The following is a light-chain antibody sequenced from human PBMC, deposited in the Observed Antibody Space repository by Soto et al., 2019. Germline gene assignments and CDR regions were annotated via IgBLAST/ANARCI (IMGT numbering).Light chain of an antibody. Sequence: IQMTQSPSSLSASVGDRVTITCRASQSISSSLNWYQQKPGRAPKLLIYAASTLHSAVPSRFSGSGSGTDFTLTISSLQPEDFATYYCLQDYNYPLTFGGGTKVEIK. CDR3: LQDYNYPLT. CDR1: QSISSS. V-gene: IGKV1-6*01. J-gene: IGKJ4*01. CDR2: AAS.